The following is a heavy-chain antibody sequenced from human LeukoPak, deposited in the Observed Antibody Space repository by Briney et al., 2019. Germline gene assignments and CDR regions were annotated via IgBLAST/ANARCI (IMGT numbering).Heavy chain of an antibody. V-gene: IGHV4-39*01. CDR2: IYYSGST. CDR1: GGSISSSSYY. Sequence: SETLSLTCTVSGGSISSSSYYWGWIRQPPGKGLEWIGSIYYSGSTYYNPSLKSRVTISVDTSKNQCSLKLSSVTAADTAVYYCARRARVSIAVAGYFDYWGQGTLVTVSS. CDR3: ARRARVSIAVAGYFDY. J-gene: IGHJ4*02. D-gene: IGHD6-19*01.